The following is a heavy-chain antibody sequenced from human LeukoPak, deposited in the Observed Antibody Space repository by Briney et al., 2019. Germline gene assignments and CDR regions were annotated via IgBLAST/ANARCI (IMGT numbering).Heavy chain of an antibody. V-gene: IGHV4-59*01. CDR2: IYYSGST. J-gene: IGHJ4*02. Sequence: PSETLSLTCTVSGGSISSYYWSWIRQPPGKGLEWIGYIYYSGSTNYNYNPSLKSRVTISVDTSKNQFSLKLSSVTAADTAVYYCARLRYSSGWYPRDYYFDYWGQGTLVTVSS. CDR3: ARLRYSSGWYPRDYYFDY. CDR1: GGSISSYY. D-gene: IGHD6-19*01.